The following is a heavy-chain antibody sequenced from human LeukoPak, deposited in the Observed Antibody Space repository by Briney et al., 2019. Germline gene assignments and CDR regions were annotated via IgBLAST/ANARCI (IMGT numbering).Heavy chain of an antibody. Sequence: ASVKVSCKVSGYTLTELSMHWVRQAPGKGLEWMGGFDPEDGETIYAQKFQGRVTMTEDTSTDTAYMELSSLRSEDTAVYYCATSYCSGGSCYSEYYYYGMDVWGQGTTVTVSS. V-gene: IGHV1-24*01. J-gene: IGHJ6*02. CDR2: FDPEDGET. D-gene: IGHD2-15*01. CDR3: ATSYCSGGSCYSEYYYYGMDV. CDR1: GYTLTELS.